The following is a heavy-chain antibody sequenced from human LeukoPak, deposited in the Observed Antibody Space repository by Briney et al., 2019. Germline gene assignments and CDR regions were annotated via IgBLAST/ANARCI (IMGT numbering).Heavy chain of an antibody. J-gene: IGHJ4*02. Sequence: SETLSLTCAVYGGSFSGYYWSWIRQPPGKGLEWIGEINHSGSTNYNPSLKSRVTISVDTSKNQFSLKLSSVTAADTAVYYCARLCDSSGYYSVDYWGQGTLVTVSS. CDR3: ARLCDSSGYYSVDY. D-gene: IGHD3-22*01. V-gene: IGHV4-34*01. CDR1: GGSFSGYY. CDR2: INHSGST.